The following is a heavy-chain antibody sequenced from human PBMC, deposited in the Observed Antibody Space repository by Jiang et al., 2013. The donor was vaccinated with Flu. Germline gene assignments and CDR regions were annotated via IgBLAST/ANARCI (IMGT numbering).Heavy chain of an antibody. J-gene: IGHJ4*02. CDR1: GFTFSTYA. V-gene: IGHV3-23*04. D-gene: IGHD2-2*01. CDR3: AKDRTPDF. Sequence: VQLVESGGGLVQPGGSLRLSCAASGFTFSTYAMSWVRQAPGTGLEWVSSISGSGGSTYYADSVKGRFTISRDNSENTLYLHMNSLRAEDTAVYYCAKDRTPDFWGQGTLVTVSS. CDR2: ISGSGGST.